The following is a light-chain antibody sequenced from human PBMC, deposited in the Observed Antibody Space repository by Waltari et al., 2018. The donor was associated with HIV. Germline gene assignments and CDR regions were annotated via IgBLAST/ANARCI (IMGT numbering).Light chain of an antibody. J-gene: IGKJ1*01. Sequence: DIVLTQSPAILSLSPGDSASLSCRASQRIGSYLAWYHQKPGQSTRLLIFDASNRAIGVPARFSGRGSGTDFSLAISRLEPEDFGLFYCQQRSGWPPRWTFGLGTKVEMK. CDR2: DAS. CDR1: QRIGSY. V-gene: IGKV3-11*01. CDR3: QQRSGWPPRWT.